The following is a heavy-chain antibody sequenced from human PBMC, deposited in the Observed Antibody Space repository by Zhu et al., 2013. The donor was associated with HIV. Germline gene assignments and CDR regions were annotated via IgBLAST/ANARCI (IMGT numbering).Heavy chain of an antibody. CDR2: IIPIFGTA. Sequence: QVQLVQSGAEVKKPGSSVKVSCKASGGTFSSYAISWVRQAPGQGLEWMGGIIPIFGTANYAQKFQGRVTITADESTSTAYMELSSLRSEDTAVYYCARESGSLITMIVVVYYVGRGYLISWGRGHRGHC. CDR3: ARESGSLITMIVVVYYVGRGYLIS. V-gene: IGHV1-69*01. J-gene: IGHJ2*01. D-gene: IGHD3-22*01. CDR1: GGTFSSYA.